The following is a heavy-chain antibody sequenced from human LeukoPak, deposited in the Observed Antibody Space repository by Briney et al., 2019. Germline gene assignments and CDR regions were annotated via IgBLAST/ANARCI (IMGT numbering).Heavy chain of an antibody. CDR3: ARDLSSTSTWELDY. CDR2: INPNSGVT. J-gene: IGHJ4*02. CDR1: GYTVSDYF. V-gene: IGHV1-2*06. D-gene: IGHD7-27*01. Sequence: ASVKVSCKASGYTVSDYFVHWMRQAPAERLEWIGRINPNSGVTEYAHNFQGRVTMTRDTSISVSYMDLNRLTSDDTAVYYCARDLSSTSTWELDYWGQGTLVTVSS.